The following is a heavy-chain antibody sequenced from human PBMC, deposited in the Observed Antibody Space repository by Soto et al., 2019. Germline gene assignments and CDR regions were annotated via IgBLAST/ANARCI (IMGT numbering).Heavy chain of an antibody. CDR3: ARDLGGYYDSSGYSDY. CDR1: GYTFTSYG. D-gene: IGHD3-22*01. Sequence: VASVKVSCKASGYTFTSYGISWVRQAPGQGLEWMGWISAYNGNTNYAQKLQGRVTMTTDTSTSTAYMELRSLRSDDTAVYYCARDLGGYYDSSGYSDYWGQGTLVTVSS. CDR2: ISAYNGNT. J-gene: IGHJ4*02. V-gene: IGHV1-18*04.